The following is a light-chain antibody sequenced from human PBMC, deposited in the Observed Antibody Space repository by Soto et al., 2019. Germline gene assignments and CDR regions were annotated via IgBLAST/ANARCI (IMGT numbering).Light chain of an antibody. J-gene: IGKJ5*01. CDR2: DAA. CDR3: QQRSNWPSTT. Sequence: EIVLTQSPATLSLSPGERATLSCRASQSFSSYLAWYQQKPGQAPRLLIYDAANRATGIPARFSGSGSGTDFTLTISSLEPEDFAVYYGQQRSNWPSTTFGQGTRLETK. CDR1: QSFSSY. V-gene: IGKV3-11*01.